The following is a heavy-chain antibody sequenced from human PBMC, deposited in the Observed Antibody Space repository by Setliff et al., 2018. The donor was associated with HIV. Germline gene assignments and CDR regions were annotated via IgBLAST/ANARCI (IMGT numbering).Heavy chain of an antibody. Sequence: SETLSLTCTVSGGSISSGGYYWSWIRQHPGKGLEWIGHIYYSGRTYYNPSLKSRVTISVDTSEIQFSLKLSSVTAADTAVYYCARYCGGDCYPSAYYMDVWGKGTTVTV. J-gene: IGHJ6*03. V-gene: IGHV4-31*03. CDR1: GGSISSGGYY. CDR3: ARYCGGDCYPSAYYMDV. CDR2: IYYSGRT. D-gene: IGHD2-21*01.